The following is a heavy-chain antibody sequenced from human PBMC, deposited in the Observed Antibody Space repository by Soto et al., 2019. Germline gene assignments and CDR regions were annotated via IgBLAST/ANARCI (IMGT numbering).Heavy chain of an antibody. CDR1: GGSISSSNW. J-gene: IGHJ4*02. V-gene: IGHV4-4*02. D-gene: IGHD3-3*02. CDR2: IYHSGST. Sequence: PSETLSLTCAVSGGSISSSNWWSWVRQPPGKGLEWIGEIYHSGSTNYNPSLKSRVTISVDKSKNQFSLKLSSVTAADTAMYYCARPSFPLLDIDSWGPGTLVTVSS. CDR3: ARPSFPLLDIDS.